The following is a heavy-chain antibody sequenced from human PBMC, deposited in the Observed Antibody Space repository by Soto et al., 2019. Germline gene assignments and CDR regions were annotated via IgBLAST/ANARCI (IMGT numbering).Heavy chain of an antibody. CDR1: GGSISSSSYY. V-gene: IGHV4-39*01. CDR2: IYYSGST. CDR3: ARVVADWKILLRIAARPSIIPDY. J-gene: IGHJ4*02. Sequence: SETLSLTCTVSGGSISSSSYYWGWIRQPPGKGLEWIGSIYYSGSTYYNPSLKSRVTISVDTSKNQFSLKLSSVTAADTAVYYCARVVADWKILLRIAARPSIIPDYWGQGTLVTVSS. D-gene: IGHD6-6*01.